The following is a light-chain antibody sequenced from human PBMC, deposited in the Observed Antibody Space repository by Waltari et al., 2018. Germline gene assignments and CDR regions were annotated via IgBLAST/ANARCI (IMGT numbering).Light chain of an antibody. CDR2: QVS. J-gene: IGKJ2*01. CDR1: QSFSRW. Sequence: DLQMTQSPSTLSASVGDRVTITCRASQSFSRWLAWYQQKPGKAPKLRIQQVSNLESVVPSRFSGSGSGTEFTLTISSLQPDDFATYYCQQYNGYPYTFGRGTKLEIK. V-gene: IGKV1-5*03. CDR3: QQYNGYPYT.